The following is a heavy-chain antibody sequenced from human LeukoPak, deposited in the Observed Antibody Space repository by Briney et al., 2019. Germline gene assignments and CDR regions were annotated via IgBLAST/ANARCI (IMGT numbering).Heavy chain of an antibody. D-gene: IGHD5-18*01. CDR3: ARTSAFGYSYGYYFDY. CDR2: IIPIFGTA. V-gene: IGHV1-69*06. J-gene: IGHJ4*02. CDR1: GYTFTNYG. Sequence: SVKVSCKASGYTFTNYGISWVRQAPGQGLEWMGGIIPIFGTANYAQKFQGRVTITADKSTSTAYMELSSLRSEDTAVYYCARTSAFGYSYGYYFDYWGQGTLVTVSS.